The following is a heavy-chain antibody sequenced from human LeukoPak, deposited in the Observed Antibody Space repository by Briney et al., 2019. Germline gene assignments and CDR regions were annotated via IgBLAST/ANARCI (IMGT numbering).Heavy chain of an antibody. CDR1: GFTFSSYG. V-gene: IGHV3-30*02. D-gene: IGHD3-10*01. J-gene: IGHJ4*02. CDR2: IRYDGSNK. CDR3: AKGRQVYYYGSGSFSVDY. Sequence: GGSLRLSCAASGFTFSSYGMHWVRQAPGKGLEWVAFIRYDGSNKYYADSVKGRFTISRDNSKNTLYLQMNSLRAEDTAVYYCAKGRQVYYYGSGSFSVDYWGQGTLVTVSS.